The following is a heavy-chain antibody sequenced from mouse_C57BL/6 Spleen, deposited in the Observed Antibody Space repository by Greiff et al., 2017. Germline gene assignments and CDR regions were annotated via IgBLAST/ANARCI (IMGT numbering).Heavy chain of an antibody. V-gene: IGHV1-53*01. Sequence: QVQLQQPGTELVKPGASVKLSCKASGYTFTSYWMHWVKQRPGQGLEWIGNINPSNGGTNYNEKFKSKATLTVDKSSSTAYMQLSSLTSEDSAVYYCAREEEDDLLWSAWFAYWGQGTLVTVSA. CDR3: AREEEDDLLWSAWFAY. CDR1: GYTFTSYW. J-gene: IGHJ3*01. CDR2: INPSNGGT. D-gene: IGHD2-1*01.